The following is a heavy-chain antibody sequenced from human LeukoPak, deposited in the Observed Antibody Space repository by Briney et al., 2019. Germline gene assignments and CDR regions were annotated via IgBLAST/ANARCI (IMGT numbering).Heavy chain of an antibody. J-gene: IGHJ4*02. CDR1: GYSISSGYY. V-gene: IGHV4-38-2*02. Sequence: PSETRSLTCAVSGYSISSGYYWGWIRQPPGKGLEWIGSIYHSGSTYYNTSLKSRVTISVDTSKNQFSLKLSSVTAADTAVYYCARDHYCSSTSCYHYFDYWGQGTLVTVSS. D-gene: IGHD2-2*01. CDR3: ARDHYCSSTSCYHYFDY. CDR2: IYHSGST.